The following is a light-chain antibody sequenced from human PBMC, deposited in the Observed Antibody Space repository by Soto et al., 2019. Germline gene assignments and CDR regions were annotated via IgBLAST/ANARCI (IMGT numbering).Light chain of an antibody. CDR2: DVS. CDR3: SSSTCTNSVI. J-gene: IGLJ2*01. V-gene: IGLV2-14*01. Sequence: QSALTQPASVSGSPGQSITISCTGKNNDVGAYNYVSWYQQRPGKAPKLIIYDVSSRPSGFSDRFSGSKSGNTASLTISGLQAEDEADYYCSSSTCTNSVIFGGGTKLTVL. CDR1: NNDVGAYNY.